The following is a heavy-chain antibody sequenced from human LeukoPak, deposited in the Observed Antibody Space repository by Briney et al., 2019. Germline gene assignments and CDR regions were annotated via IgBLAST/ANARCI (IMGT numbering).Heavy chain of an antibody. V-gene: IGHV3-9*01. CDR3: AKDTKDTAAGLFDY. D-gene: IGHD6-13*01. CDR1: GFTFDDYA. J-gene: IGHJ4*02. Sequence: PGGSLRLSCAASGFTFDDYAMHWVRHAPGKGLEWVSGISWNSGSIGYADSVKGRFTISRDNAKNSLYLQMNSLRAEDTALYYCAKDTKDTAAGLFDYWGQGTLVTVSS. CDR2: ISWNSGSI.